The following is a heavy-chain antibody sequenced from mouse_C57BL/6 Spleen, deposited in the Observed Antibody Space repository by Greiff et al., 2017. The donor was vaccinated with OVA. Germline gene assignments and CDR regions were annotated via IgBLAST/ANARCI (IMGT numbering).Heavy chain of an antibody. V-gene: IGHV7-3*01. Sequence: EVMLVESGGGLVQPGGSLSLSCAASVFTFTDYYMSWVRQPPGKALEWLGFIRNKANGYTTEYSASVKGRFTISRDNSHSILYLQMNALRAEDSATYYCARDQLVGAMDYWGQGTSVTVSS. CDR1: VFTFTDYY. J-gene: IGHJ4*01. D-gene: IGHD4-1*01. CDR2: IRNKANGYTT. CDR3: ARDQLVGAMDY.